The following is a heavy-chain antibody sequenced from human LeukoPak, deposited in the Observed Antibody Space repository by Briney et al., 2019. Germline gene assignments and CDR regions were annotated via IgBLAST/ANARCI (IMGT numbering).Heavy chain of an antibody. D-gene: IGHD1-26*01. CDR2: IIPMFDSA. CDR3: ARVGRGRGSLPNFNHYMDL. Sequence: PVASVKVSCTAPGDTFNSYAVSWVRQAPGQGLEWMGGIIPMFDSATYAQKFQGRVTISTDQSTRIVYMDLSSLSSEDTAVYYCARVGRGRGSLPNFNHYMDLWGKGTTVTISS. V-gene: IGHV1-69*05. J-gene: IGHJ6*03. CDR1: GDTFNSYA.